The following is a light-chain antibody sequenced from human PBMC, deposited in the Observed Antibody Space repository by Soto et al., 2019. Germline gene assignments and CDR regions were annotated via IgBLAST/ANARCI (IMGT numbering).Light chain of an antibody. CDR3: HQHGGSPET. Sequence: EMVVTQSPATLSVSPGERVALSCRASQSISRNLAWYQQKPGQAPRLLIYGASTRATGIPDRFSGSGSGTEFILTISELEPEDSGIYHCHQHGGSPETFGQGTKVDIK. V-gene: IGKV3-20*01. CDR1: QSISRN. J-gene: IGKJ1*01. CDR2: GAS.